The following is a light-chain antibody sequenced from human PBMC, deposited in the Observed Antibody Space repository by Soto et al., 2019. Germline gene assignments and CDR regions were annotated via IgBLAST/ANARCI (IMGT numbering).Light chain of an antibody. J-gene: IGLJ3*02. CDR3: QSADTRGYYA. Sequence: SYELTQPPSMSVSPGQTARITCSGDALPTQYAYWYRQKPGQAPVLLISKDNERPSGIPERFSSSTSGTTATLIINGVQAEDEDDYYCQSADTRGYYAFGGGTKLTVL. CDR2: KDN. V-gene: IGLV3-25*02. CDR1: ALPTQY.